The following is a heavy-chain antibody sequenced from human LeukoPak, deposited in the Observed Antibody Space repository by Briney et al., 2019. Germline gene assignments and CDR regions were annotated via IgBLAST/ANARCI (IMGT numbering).Heavy chain of an antibody. Sequence: GGSLRLSCAASGFTFSSYAMHWVRQAPGKGLEWVAVIAYDGNSKYYADSVQGRFTISRDNSKNTLDLQMNSLRGEDTAVYYCARGHCSGGSCYSVYYYYYGMDVWGQGTTVTVSS. CDR1: GFTFSSYA. CDR3: ARGHCSGGSCYSVYYYYYGMDV. D-gene: IGHD2-15*01. J-gene: IGHJ6*02. CDR2: IAYDGNSK. V-gene: IGHV3-30-3*01.